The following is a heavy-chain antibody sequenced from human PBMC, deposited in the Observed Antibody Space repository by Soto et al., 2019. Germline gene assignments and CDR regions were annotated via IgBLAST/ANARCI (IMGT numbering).Heavy chain of an antibody. Sequence: SETLSLTCTVSGGSISSYCWSWIRQPPGKGLEWIGYIYYSGSTNYNPSLKSRVTISVDTSKNQFSLKLSSVTAADTAVYYCARAPVAAADSYGMDVWGQGTTVTVSS. CDR3: ARAPVAAADSYGMDV. CDR1: GGSISSYC. V-gene: IGHV4-59*01. D-gene: IGHD6-13*01. J-gene: IGHJ6*02. CDR2: IYYSGST.